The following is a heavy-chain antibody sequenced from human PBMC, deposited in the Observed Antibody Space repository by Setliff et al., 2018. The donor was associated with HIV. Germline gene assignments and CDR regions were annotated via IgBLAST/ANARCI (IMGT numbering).Heavy chain of an antibody. D-gene: IGHD3-10*01. CDR3: AREEDTKGRITMVRGVINY. V-gene: IGHV1-2*06. CDR1: GYTFAGYY. CDR2: INPNSGGT. J-gene: IGHJ4*02. Sequence: ASVKVSCKASGYTFAGYYMHWVRQAPGQGLEWMGRINPNSGGTNYAQKFQGRVTMTRDTSISTAYMELSRLRSDDTAVYYCAREEDTKGRITMVRGVINYWGQGTPVT.